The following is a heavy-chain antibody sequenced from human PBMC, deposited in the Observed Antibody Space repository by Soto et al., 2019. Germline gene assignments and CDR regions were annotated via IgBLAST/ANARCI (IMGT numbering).Heavy chain of an antibody. Sequence: PGGSLRLSCAASRFMFSSYWMHWVRQAPGKGLVWVSRINSDGGTTTYADSVKGRFTISRDNAKNTLYLQMNSLKTEDTAVYYCTVVAATPYYYYGMDVWGQGTTVTVS. CDR3: TVVAATPYYYYGMDV. CDR1: RFMFSSYW. CDR2: INSDGGTT. D-gene: IGHD2-15*01. J-gene: IGHJ6*02. V-gene: IGHV3-74*01.